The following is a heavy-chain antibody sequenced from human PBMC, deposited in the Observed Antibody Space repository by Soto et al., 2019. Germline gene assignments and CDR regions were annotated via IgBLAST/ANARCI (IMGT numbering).Heavy chain of an antibody. CDR2: IYDSETT. D-gene: IGHD5-12*01. J-gene: IGHJ6*02. V-gene: IGHV4-30-4*01. Sequence: QVQLQESGPGLVKPSQTLSLTCTVSGGSINSDDSYWSWLRQPPGRGLEWIGYIYDSETTYYNPSLKRRVTISVATSKNHFSLKLNSVTAADTAVYYCARDRQSEIVAMLASNGMDVWGQGTTVIVSS. CDR1: GGSINSDDSY. CDR3: ARDRQSEIVAMLASNGMDV.